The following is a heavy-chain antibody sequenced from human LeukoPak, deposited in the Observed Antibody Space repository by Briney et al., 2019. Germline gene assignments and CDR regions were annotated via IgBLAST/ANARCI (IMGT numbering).Heavy chain of an antibody. CDR3: ARIDSTGYLDAFDL. CDR1: GFKFRSYS. CDR2: ISTVNYI. Sequence: KSGGSLRLSCAVSGFKFRSYSMNWVRQAPGKGLEWVSSISTVNYILYGDSVKGRFTISRDNAKNSLYLQMSSLRAEDTAVYYCARIDSTGYLDAFDLWGQGTMVTVSS. D-gene: IGHD3-22*01. J-gene: IGHJ3*01. V-gene: IGHV3-21*01.